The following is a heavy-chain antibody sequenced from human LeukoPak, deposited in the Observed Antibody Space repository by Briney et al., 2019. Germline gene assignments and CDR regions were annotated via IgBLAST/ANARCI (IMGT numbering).Heavy chain of an antibody. CDR1: GFTFNTHE. CDR2: ISSSGSTI. Sequence: GGSLRLSCAASGFTFNTHETNWVRQAPGRGLDWVSYISSSGSTIYYADSVKGRFTISRGNAKNSLYLQMNSLRAEHTAVYYCARGYGDYGKYYFDSWGQGALVTVSS. CDR3: ARGYGDYGKYYFDS. J-gene: IGHJ4*02. V-gene: IGHV3-48*03. D-gene: IGHD4-17*01.